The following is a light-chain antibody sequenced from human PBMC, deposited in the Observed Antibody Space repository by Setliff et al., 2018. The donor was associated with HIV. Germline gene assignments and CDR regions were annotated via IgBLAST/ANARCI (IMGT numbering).Light chain of an antibody. CDR2: EVT. V-gene: IGLV2-14*01. J-gene: IGLJ1*01. CDR1: SSDVGGYNS. CDR3: SSYATTGTV. Sequence: QSVLTQPASVSGSPGQSITISCTGTSSDVGGYNSVSWYQQHPGKAPKLMIYEVTNRPSGVSNRFSGSKSGNTASLTVSGLQAEDEADYYCSSYATTGTVFGPGTKVTV.